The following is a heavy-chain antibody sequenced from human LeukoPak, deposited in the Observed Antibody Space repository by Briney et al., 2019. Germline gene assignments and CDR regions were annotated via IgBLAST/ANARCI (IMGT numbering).Heavy chain of an antibody. CDR1: GGSISSYY. Sequence: SETLSLTCTVSGGSISSYYWSWIRQPAGKGLEWIGRIYTSGSTNYNPSLKSRVTMSVDTSKNQFSLKLSSVTAADTAVYYCARGIVVVAQLGFYFYYMDVWGKGTTVTISS. J-gene: IGHJ6*03. CDR3: ARGIVVVAQLGFYFYYMDV. V-gene: IGHV4-4*07. D-gene: IGHD2-15*01. CDR2: IYTSGST.